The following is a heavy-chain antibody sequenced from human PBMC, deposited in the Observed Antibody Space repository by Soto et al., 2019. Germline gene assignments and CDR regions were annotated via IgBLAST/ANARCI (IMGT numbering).Heavy chain of an antibody. CDR2: IYPGDSDT. CDR3: ARPPLFGDILTGYPQYFDY. CDR1: GYSFTSYW. D-gene: IGHD3-9*01. V-gene: IGHV5-51*01. Sequence: GESLKISCKGSGYSFTSYWIGWVRQMPGKGLEWMGIIYPGDSDTRYSPSFQGQVTISADKSISTAYLQWSSLKASDTAMYYCARPPLFGDILTGYPQYFDYWGQGTLVTVSS. J-gene: IGHJ4*02.